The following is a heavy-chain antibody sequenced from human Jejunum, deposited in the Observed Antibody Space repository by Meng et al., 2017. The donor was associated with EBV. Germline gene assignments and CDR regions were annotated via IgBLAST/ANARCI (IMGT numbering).Heavy chain of an antibody. Sequence: EVQLGVSGGGLLQPGDSLRLSCAASGFNFSIYWMHWVRQAPGKGLVWVSHITSDGSVTTYADSVKGRFTISRDNAKNTVYLQMNSLRAEDTAVYYCARGDGSHFSWGQGTLVTVSS. CDR1: GFNFSIYW. CDR3: ARGDGSHFS. CDR2: ITSDGSVT. V-gene: IGHV3-74*01. D-gene: IGHD5-24*01. J-gene: IGHJ5*02.